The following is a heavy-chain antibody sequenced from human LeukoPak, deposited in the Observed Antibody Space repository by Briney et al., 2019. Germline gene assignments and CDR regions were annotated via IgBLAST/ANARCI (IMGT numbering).Heavy chain of an antibody. CDR3: ARTGITGTTNYYYYYMDV. D-gene: IGHD1-7*01. CDR2: IYYSGGT. CDR1: GGSISRYY. J-gene: IGHJ6*03. Sequence: SGTLSLTCTVSGGSISRYYWSWIRQPPGKGLEWIGYIYYSGGTKYNPSLKSRVTISVDTSKNQFSLKLSSVTAADTAIYYCARTGITGTTNYYYYYMDVWGKGTTVTVSS. V-gene: IGHV4-59*08.